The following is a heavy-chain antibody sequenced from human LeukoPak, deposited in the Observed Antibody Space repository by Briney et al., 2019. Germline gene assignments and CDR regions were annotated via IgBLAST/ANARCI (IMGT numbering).Heavy chain of an antibody. CDR2: FDPEDGET. CDR3: ATVTRPDYDYVWGAGDY. J-gene: IGHJ4*02. CDR1: GYTLTELS. Sequence: ASVKVSCKVSGYTLTELSMHWVRQAPGKGLEWMGGFDPEDGETIYAQKFQGRVTMTEDTSTDTAYMELSSLRSEDTAVYYCATVTRPDYDYVWGAGDYWGQGTLVTVSS. V-gene: IGHV1-24*01. D-gene: IGHD3-16*01.